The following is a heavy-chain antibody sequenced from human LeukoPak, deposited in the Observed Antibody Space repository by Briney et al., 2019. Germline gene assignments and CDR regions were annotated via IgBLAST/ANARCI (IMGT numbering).Heavy chain of an antibody. Sequence: GGSLRLSCAASGFTFSSNGMHWVRQAPGKGLEWVALISYDGRNKYYADSVKGRFTISRDNSKNTLYLQMNSLRPEDTVVYYCAKERYLLDYWGQGTRVTVSS. D-gene: IGHD2-15*01. CDR3: AKERYLLDY. CDR2: ISYDGRNK. CDR1: GFTFSSNG. J-gene: IGHJ4*02. V-gene: IGHV3-30*18.